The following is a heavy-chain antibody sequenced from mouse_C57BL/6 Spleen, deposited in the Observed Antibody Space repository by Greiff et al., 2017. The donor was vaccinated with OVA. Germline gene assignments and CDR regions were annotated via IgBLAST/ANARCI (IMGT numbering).Heavy chain of an antibody. CDR1: GYSITSGYY. V-gene: IGHV3-6*01. CDR2: ISYDGSN. D-gene: IGHD3-2*02. Sequence: ESGPGLVKPSQSLSLSCSVTGYSITSGYYWNWIRQFPGNKLEWMGYISYDGSNNYNPSLKNRISITRDTSKNQLFLKLNSVTTEDTATYYCARDAAQAFAYWGQGTLVTVSA. CDR3: ARDAAQAFAY. J-gene: IGHJ3*01.